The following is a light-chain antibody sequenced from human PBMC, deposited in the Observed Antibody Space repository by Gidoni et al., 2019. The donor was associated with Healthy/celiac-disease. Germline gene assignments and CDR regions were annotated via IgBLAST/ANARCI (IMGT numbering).Light chain of an antibody. J-gene: IGKJ5*01. V-gene: IGKV1-12*01. CDR2: A. Sequence: DIQMTQSPSSLSASLGHRVTITCRASQGISSWLAWYQQKPGKAPKLLIYAASRFSGSGSGTDFTLTIRSLQPEDFATYYCQQANSFPLTFXQXTRLEIK. CDR1: QGISSW. CDR3: QQANSFPLT.